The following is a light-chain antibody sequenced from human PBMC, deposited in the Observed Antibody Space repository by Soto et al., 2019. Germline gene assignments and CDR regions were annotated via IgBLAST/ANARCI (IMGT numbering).Light chain of an antibody. CDR1: NIGSKS. CDR3: QVWDSSSDPVV. Sequence: SYELTQPPSVSVAPGKTARITCGGNNIGSKSVHWYQQKPGQAPVLVIYYDSDRPSGIPERFSGSNSGNTATLTISRVEAGDEADYYCQVWDSSSDPVVFGGGPDITVL. J-gene: IGLJ2*01. V-gene: IGLV3-21*04. CDR2: YDS.